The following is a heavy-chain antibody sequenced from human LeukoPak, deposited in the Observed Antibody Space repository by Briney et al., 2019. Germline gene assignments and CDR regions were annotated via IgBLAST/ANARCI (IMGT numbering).Heavy chain of an antibody. V-gene: IGHV4-61*02. D-gene: IGHD6-13*01. Sequence: SQTLSLTCTVSGASISSGPYYWSWIRQPAGKVLEWIGRSYTSGSTDYNPSLMSRVTISLDTSRNQFSLKLTSVTASDTAVYYCARVRATPGTFYFDFWGQGILVTVSS. CDR1: GASISSGPYY. CDR2: SYTSGST. CDR3: ARVRATPGTFYFDF. J-gene: IGHJ4*02.